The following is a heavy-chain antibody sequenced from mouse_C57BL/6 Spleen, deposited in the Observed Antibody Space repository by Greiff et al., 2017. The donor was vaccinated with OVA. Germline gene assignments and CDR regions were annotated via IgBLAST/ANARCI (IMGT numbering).Heavy chain of an antibody. CDR1: GYTFTSYW. Sequence: QVQLKQPGTELVKPGASVKLSCKASGYTFTSYWMHWVKQRPGQGLEWIGNINPSNGGTNYNEKFKSKATLTVDKSSSTAYMQLSSLTSEDSAVYYCARVGTAQATPFAYWGQGTLVTVSA. J-gene: IGHJ3*01. D-gene: IGHD3-2*02. CDR2: INPSNGGT. V-gene: IGHV1-53*01. CDR3: ARVGTAQATPFAY.